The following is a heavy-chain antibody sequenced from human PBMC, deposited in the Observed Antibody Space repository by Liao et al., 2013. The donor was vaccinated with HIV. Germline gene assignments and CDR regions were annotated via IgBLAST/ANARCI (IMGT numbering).Heavy chain of an antibody. CDR1: GDLIRRDNYY. D-gene: IGHD3-10*01. CDR3: ARVLHGSGGGEVDY. Sequence: QVQLQESGPGLVKPSETLSLTCTVSGDLIRRDNYYWTWIRQPAGKGLEWIGHIYTGMSTTGTTNYNPSLKSRVSISADTSSNHVSLKLTSMTAADTAVYYCARVLHGSGGGEVDYWGQGTLVTVSS. J-gene: IGHJ4*02. V-gene: IGHV4-61*02. CDR2: IYTGMSTTGTT.